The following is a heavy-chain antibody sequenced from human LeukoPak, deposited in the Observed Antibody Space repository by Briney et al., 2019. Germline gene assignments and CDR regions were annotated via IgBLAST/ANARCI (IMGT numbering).Heavy chain of an antibody. CDR2: INHSGST. Sequence: SKTLSLTCAVYGRSFSGYYWSWIRQPPGKGLEWIGEINHSGSTNYNPSLKSRVTISVDTSKNQFSLKLSSVTAADTAVYYCARGLRYDSSGYYLDYWGRGTLVTVSS. CDR3: ARGLRYDSSGYYLDY. CDR1: GRSFSGYY. D-gene: IGHD3-22*01. V-gene: IGHV4-34*01. J-gene: IGHJ4*02.